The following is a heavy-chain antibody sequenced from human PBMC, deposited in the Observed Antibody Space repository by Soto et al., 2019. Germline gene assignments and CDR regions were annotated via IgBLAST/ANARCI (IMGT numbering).Heavy chain of an antibody. Sequence: GASVKVSCKASGYTFSDLDINWLRESAGQGPEWMGWMNAKSGDTFSAQRLQGKFNMTWDTSLSTAYMEVGSLTSDDAAIYYCARGNPFNYAGFDVWGQGTTVTV. V-gene: IGHV1-8*01. CDR1: GYTFSDLD. J-gene: IGHJ6*02. D-gene: IGHD3-16*01. CDR2: MNAKSGDT. CDR3: ARGNPFNYAGFDV.